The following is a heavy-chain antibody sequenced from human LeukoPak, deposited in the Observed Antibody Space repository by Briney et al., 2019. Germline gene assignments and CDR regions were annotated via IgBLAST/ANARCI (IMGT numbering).Heavy chain of an antibody. Sequence: ASVKVSCKASGYTFTSYDINWVRQATGQGPEWMGWMNGNTGNTGYAQKFQGRVTMTRDTSISTAYMELSSLSSDDKAIYYCARGNSYGSPYGMDVWGQGTTVTVSS. D-gene: IGHD5-18*01. CDR3: ARGNSYGSPYGMDV. J-gene: IGHJ6*02. V-gene: IGHV1-8*01. CDR1: GYTFTSYD. CDR2: MNGNTGNT.